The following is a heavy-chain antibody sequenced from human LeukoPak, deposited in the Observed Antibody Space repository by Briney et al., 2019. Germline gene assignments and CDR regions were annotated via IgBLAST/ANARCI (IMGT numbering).Heavy chain of an antibody. Sequence: GGSLRLSCAASGFTFSSYAMHWVRQAPGKGLEWVAVISYDGSNKYYADSVRGRFTISRDNSKNTLYLQMNSLRAEDTAVYYCARDYRYSFYYYYGMDVWGQGTTVTVSS. J-gene: IGHJ6*02. CDR1: GFTFSSYA. CDR3: ARDYRYSFYYYYGMDV. CDR2: ISYDGSNK. V-gene: IGHV3-30-3*01. D-gene: IGHD5-18*01.